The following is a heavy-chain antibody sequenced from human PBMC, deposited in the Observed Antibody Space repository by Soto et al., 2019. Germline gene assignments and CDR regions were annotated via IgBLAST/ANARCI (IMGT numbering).Heavy chain of an antibody. V-gene: IGHV1-2*04. CDR2: INPNSGGT. CDR3: ATVLTTRDDYNQPFDY. J-gene: IGHJ4*02. Sequence: GASVKVSCKASGYTFTGYYMHWVRQAPGQGLEWMGWINPNSGGTNYAQKFQGWVTMTRDTSISTAYMELSRLRSDDTAVYYCATVLTTRDDYNQPFDYWGQGTLVTVSS. CDR1: GYTFTGYY. D-gene: IGHD4-17*01.